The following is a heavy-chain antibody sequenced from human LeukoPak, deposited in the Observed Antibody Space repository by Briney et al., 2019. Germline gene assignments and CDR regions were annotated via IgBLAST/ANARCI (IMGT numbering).Heavy chain of an antibody. CDR1: GFTFSSYA. Sequence: SGGSLRLACAASGFTFSSYAMSWVRQAPGKGLEWVSAINGSGGSTYYADSVKGRFTISRDNSKNTLYLQMNSLRAEDTAVYYCAKDGLGLVVVPAASLSWFEPWGQGNVVTVSS. D-gene: IGHD2-2*01. CDR3: AKDGLGLVVVPAASLSWFEP. V-gene: IGHV3-23*01. J-gene: IGHJ5*02. CDR2: INGSGGST.